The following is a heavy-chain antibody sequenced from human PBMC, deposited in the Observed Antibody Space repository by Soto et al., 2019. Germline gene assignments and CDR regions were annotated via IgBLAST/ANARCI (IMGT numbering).Heavy chain of an antibody. Sequence: PVGSLSLSCTASGFTFGDYAMSWVRQAPGKGLEWVGFIRSKAYGGTTEYAASVKGRFTISRDDSKSIAYLQMNSLKTEDTAVYYCTRANWNYGAFDIWGQGTMVTVSS. CDR1: GFTFGDYA. CDR3: TRANWNYGAFDI. V-gene: IGHV3-49*04. D-gene: IGHD1-7*01. J-gene: IGHJ3*02. CDR2: IRSKAYGGTT.